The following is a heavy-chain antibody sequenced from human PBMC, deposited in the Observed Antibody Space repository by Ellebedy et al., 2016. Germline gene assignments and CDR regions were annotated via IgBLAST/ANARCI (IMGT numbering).Heavy chain of an antibody. J-gene: IGHJ4*02. CDR3: AKTSGWGYGEN. V-gene: IGHV1-8*01. D-gene: IGHD3-10*01. Sequence: ASVKVSXKASRYTFTSYDINWVRQAPGQGLEWMGWMNPNSGDAAYEQKFQGRVSMTTDSSTHTAYMDLRSLRSDDTAMYYCAKTSGWGYGENWGQGTLVTVSS. CDR1: RYTFTSYD. CDR2: MNPNSGDA.